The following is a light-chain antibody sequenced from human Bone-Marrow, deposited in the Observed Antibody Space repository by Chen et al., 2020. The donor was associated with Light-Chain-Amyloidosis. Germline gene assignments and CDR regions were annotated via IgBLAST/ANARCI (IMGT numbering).Light chain of an antibody. J-gene: IGLJ3*02. Sequence: NFMLTQPHSVSESPGKTVIISCTRSSGSIATNYVQWYQQRPSSSPTTVSYEDDQRPSGVPDRFSGSIDRSSNSASLTLSGLKTEDEADYYCQSYQGSSQGVFGGGTKLTVL. CDR1: SGSIATNY. CDR2: EDD. CDR3: QSYQGSSQGV. V-gene: IGLV6-57*01.